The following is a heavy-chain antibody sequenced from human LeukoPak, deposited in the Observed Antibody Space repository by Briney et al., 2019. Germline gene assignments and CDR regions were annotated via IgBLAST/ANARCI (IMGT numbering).Heavy chain of an antibody. J-gene: IGHJ4*02. CDR2: IIPIFGTA. V-gene: IGHV1-69*05. D-gene: IGHD3-3*01. CDR3: ARGHYDFWSGYYSHFDY. Sequence: ASMKVSCKASGGTFSSYAISWVRQAPGQGLEWMGRIIPIFGTANYAQKFQGRVTITTDESTSTAYMELSSLRSEDTAVYYCARGHYDFWSGYYSHFDYWGQGTLVTVSS. CDR1: GGTFSSYA.